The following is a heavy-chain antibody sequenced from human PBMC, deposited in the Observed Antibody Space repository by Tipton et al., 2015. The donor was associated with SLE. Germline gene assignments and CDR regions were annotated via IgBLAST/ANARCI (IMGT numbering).Heavy chain of an antibody. V-gene: IGHV3-21*01. Sequence: SLRLSCAASGFTFRSRAMSWVRQAPGKGLEWVSSISSGSNYISYADSLKGRFTTSRGDAKNSVFLQMNSLRAEDTAVYYCAVSFGVGAQWENYLDYWGQGTLVTVSS. CDR3: AVSFGVGAQWENYLDY. D-gene: IGHD1-26*01. CDR1: GFTFRSRA. J-gene: IGHJ4*02. CDR2: ISSGSNYI.